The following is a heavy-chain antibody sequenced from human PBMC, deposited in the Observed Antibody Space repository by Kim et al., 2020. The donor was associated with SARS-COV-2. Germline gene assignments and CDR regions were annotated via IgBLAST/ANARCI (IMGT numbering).Heavy chain of an antibody. V-gene: IGHV4-34*01. Sequence: SETLSLTCAVYGGSFSGYYWSWIRQPPGKGLEWIGEINHSGSTNYNPSLKSRVTISVDTSKNQFSLKLSSVTAADTAVYYCARGGEQLSIYYYYYMDVWG. J-gene: IGHJ6*03. CDR3: ARGGEQLSIYYYYYMDV. CDR2: INHSGST. CDR1: GGSFSGYY. D-gene: IGHD6-6*01.